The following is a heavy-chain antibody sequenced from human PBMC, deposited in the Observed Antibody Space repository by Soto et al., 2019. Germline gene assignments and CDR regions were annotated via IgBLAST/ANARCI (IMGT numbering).Heavy chain of an antibody. D-gene: IGHD3-10*01. J-gene: IGHJ4*02. Sequence: GESLKISCKGSGYSFAIYWICWVRQMPWKGLEWMGIIYPDDSDIRYSPSFQGQVTVSADKSISTAYLQWSSLKASDTAIYYCARQYGSGSFDYWGQGTLVTVSS. CDR3: ARQYGSGSFDY. CDR2: IYPDDSDI. CDR1: GYSFAIYW. V-gene: IGHV5-51*01.